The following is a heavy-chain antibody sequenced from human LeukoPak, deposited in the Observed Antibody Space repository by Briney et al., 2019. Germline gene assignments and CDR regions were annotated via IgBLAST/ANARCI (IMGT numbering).Heavy chain of an antibody. CDR1: GYTFTGYY. D-gene: IGHD3-16*02. CDR2: INPNSGGT. CDR3: ARDPHYVWGSYRPRELYYFDY. Sequence: ASVKVSCKASGYTFTGYYMHWVRQAPGQGLEWMGWINPNSGGTNYAQKFQGRVTMTRDTSISTAYMELSRLRSDDTAVYYCARDPHYVWGSYRPRELYYFDYWGQGTLVTVSS. V-gene: IGHV1-2*02. J-gene: IGHJ4*02.